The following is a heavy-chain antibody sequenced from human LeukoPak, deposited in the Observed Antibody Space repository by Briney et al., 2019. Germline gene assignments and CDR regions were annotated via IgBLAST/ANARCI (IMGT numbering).Heavy chain of an antibody. CDR3: ARGTLYSGWSYYFDY. CDR2: VYYSGTT. CDR1: GGSISLSYYY. Sequence: PSETLSLTCSVSGGSISLSYYYWGWLRQPPGKALEWIGSVYYSGTTSYNPSLKSRVTISVDMSKNHFSLRLSSVTAADTAIYYCARGTLYSGWSYYFDYWGQGSQVTVSS. V-gene: IGHV4-39*07. D-gene: IGHD6-19*01. J-gene: IGHJ4*02.